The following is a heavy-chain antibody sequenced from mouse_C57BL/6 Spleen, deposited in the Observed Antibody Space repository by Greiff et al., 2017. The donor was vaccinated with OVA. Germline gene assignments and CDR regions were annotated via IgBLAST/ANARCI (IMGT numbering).Heavy chain of an antibody. D-gene: IGHD2-12*01. CDR3: ASYDGGYYYAMDY. CDR2: ISSGSSTI. CDR1: GFTFSDYG. Sequence: EVQLVESGGGLVKPGGSLKLSCAASGFTFSDYGMHWVRQAPEKGLEWVAYISSGSSTIYYADTVKGRFTISRDNAKNTLFLQMTSLRSEDTAMYYCASYDGGYYYAMDYWGQGTSVTVSS. V-gene: IGHV5-17*01. J-gene: IGHJ4*01.